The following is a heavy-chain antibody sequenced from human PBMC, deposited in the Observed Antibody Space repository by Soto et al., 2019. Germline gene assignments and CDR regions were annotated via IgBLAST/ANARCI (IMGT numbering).Heavy chain of an antibody. CDR1: GYTFTRYS. CDR3: SGYSSDVQEASF. V-gene: IGHV1-2*02. Sequence: QVQLVQSGAEVKKPGASVKVSCRASGYTFTRYSVHWVRQAPGQGREWMGWLNPNTGGTRFAPKFAGRVTLTTDPSVRTVYMEVRSRRSEATAVFYCSGYSSDVQEASFWGQGTLVTVTS. D-gene: IGHD2-15*01. CDR2: LNPNTGGT. J-gene: IGHJ1*01.